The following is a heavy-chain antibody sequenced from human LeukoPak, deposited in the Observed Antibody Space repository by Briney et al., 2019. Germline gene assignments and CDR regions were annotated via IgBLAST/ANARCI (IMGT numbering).Heavy chain of an antibody. CDR3: ARSIIVVVAAGALDI. Sequence: SETLSLTCTVSGDSISSYYWSWIRQPPGKGLEWIGYIYHSGNTNSNPSLRSRVTISVDTTKNQFSLKLSSVTAADMAVYYCARSIIVVVAAGALDIWGQGTMVTVSS. V-gene: IGHV4-59*08. D-gene: IGHD2-21*02. CDR2: IYHSGNT. CDR1: GDSISSYY. J-gene: IGHJ3*02.